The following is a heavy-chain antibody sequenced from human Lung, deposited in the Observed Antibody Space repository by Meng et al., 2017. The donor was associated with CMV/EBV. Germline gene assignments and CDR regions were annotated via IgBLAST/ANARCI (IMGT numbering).Heavy chain of an antibody. D-gene: IGHD3-22*01. Sequence: GSLRLSCTVSGGSISSSDYYWAWLRQTPGKGLEDFGSIHYDGTTYYNPSLKSRVTMSLDASKNQFSLRLSSVTAADTAVYYCARDYKYDTSPFDYWGRGTLVXVSS. J-gene: IGHJ4*02. V-gene: IGHV4-39*07. CDR2: IHYDGTT. CDR1: GGSISSSDYY. CDR3: ARDYKYDTSPFDY.